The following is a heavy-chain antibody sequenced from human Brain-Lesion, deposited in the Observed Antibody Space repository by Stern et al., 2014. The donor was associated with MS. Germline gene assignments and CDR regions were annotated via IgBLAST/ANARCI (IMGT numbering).Heavy chain of an antibody. V-gene: IGHV3-74*02. D-gene: IGHD3-10*01. Sequence: EVHLVESGGGLVQPGGSLRLSCAASGLTFSNSWMHWVRQAPGKGLVWVSRINRDGSTTTYADSVKGRFTISRDNAKNTLYLQMSSLRAEDTAVYYCTILSGPYDHWGQGTLVTVSS. J-gene: IGHJ4*02. CDR1: GLTFSNSW. CDR3: TILSGPYDH. CDR2: INRDGSTT.